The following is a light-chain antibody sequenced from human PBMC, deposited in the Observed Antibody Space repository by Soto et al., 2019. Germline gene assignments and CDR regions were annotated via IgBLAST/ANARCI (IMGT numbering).Light chain of an antibody. CDR1: QSISSW. J-gene: IGKJ4*01. V-gene: IGKV1-5*03. CDR3: QQYDNYKPLT. CDR2: KAS. Sequence: IQLTQSPSSLSASVGDRVTITCRSSQSISSWLAWYQQKPGKAPKLLIYKASSLESGVPSRFSGSGSGTQFTLTIDGLQPDDFATYFCQQYDNYKPLTFGGGTKVDIK.